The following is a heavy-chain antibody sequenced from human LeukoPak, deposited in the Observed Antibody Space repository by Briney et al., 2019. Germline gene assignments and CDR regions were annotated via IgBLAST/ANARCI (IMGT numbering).Heavy chain of an antibody. Sequence: GGPLRLSCAASGFTFSSYWMKWVRQAPGKGLEWVANIKEDGSDKYYVGSVKGRFTISRDNAKNSLYLQMNSLRAEDTAVYYCARRVEEWQLDYWGQGTLVTVSS. CDR2: IKEDGSDK. CDR1: GFTFSSYW. V-gene: IGHV3-7*01. D-gene: IGHD3-3*01. CDR3: ARRVEEWQLDY. J-gene: IGHJ4*02.